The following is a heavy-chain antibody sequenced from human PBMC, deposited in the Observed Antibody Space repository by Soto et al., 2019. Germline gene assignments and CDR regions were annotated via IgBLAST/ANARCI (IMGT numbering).Heavy chain of an antibody. CDR2: INGGNGNT. J-gene: IGHJ2*01. CDR3: ARSGYSSGWYHWYFDF. CDR1: GYIFTNYA. D-gene: IGHD6-19*01. V-gene: IGHV1-3*01. Sequence: SVKVSCKASGYIFTNYAIHWVRQAPGQRLEWMGWINGGNGNTKYSQKLQGRVTITRDTSASTGYMDLSSLRSEDTAVYYCARSGYSSGWYHWYFDFWGRGTLVTVSS.